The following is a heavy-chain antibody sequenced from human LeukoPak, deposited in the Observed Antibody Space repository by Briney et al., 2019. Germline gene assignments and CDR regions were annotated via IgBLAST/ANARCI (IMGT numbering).Heavy chain of an antibody. CDR1: GFTFSSYA. CDR2: ISYDGSNK. Sequence: GGSLRLSCAASGFTFSSYAMSWVRQAPGKGLGWVAVISYDGSNKYYADSVKGRFTISRDNSKNTLYLQMNSLRAEDTAVYYCARDPCSGGSCPGYWGQGTLVTVSS. V-gene: IGHV3-30-3*01. D-gene: IGHD2-15*01. J-gene: IGHJ4*02. CDR3: ARDPCSGGSCPGY.